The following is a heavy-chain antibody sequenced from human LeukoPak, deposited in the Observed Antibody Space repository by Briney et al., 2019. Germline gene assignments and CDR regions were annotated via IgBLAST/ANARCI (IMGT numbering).Heavy chain of an antibody. Sequence: GGSLRLSCAASGFTFSSYGMTWVRQAPGKGLEWVSGISGSGTSTYYADSVKGRFTISRDNSENTLYLQMNSLRGEDTAVYYCARRGDSSRSEIDYWGQGTRVTVSS. CDR3: ARRGDSSRSEIDY. CDR2: ISGSGTST. V-gene: IGHV3-23*01. J-gene: IGHJ4*02. CDR1: GFTFSSYG. D-gene: IGHD6-13*01.